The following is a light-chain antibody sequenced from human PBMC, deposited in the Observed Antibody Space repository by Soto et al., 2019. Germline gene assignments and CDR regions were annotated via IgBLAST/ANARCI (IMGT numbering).Light chain of an antibody. J-gene: IGLJ1*01. Sequence: QSALTQPASVSGSPGQSITISCTGTSSDVGGYNYVSWYQQHPGKAPKLMIYEVSNRPSGVSNRFSGSKSGNTASLTISGLQAEDEADYCCTSYTSSSTHVFGTGTKLTVL. CDR1: SSDVGGYNY. CDR2: EVS. CDR3: TSYTSSSTHV. V-gene: IGLV2-14*01.